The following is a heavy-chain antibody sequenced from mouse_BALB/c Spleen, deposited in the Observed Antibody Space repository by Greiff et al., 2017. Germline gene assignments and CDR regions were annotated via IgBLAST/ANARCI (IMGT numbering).Heavy chain of an antibody. CDR1: GFSLTSYG. Sequence: VQLKESGPGLVQPSQSLSITCTVSGFSLTSYGVHWVRQSPGKGLEWLGVIWSGGSTDYNAAFISRLSISKDNSKSQVFFKMNSLQADDTAIYYCARKDGNFLMDYWGQGTSVTVSS. CDR2: IWSGGST. J-gene: IGHJ4*01. D-gene: IGHD2-1*01. V-gene: IGHV2-4-1*01. CDR3: ARKDGNFLMDY.